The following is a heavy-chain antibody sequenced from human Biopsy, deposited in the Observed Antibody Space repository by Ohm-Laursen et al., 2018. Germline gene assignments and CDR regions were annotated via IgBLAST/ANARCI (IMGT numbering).Heavy chain of an antibody. CDR3: AKDLRNNNWGVEN. V-gene: IGHV3-30*18. J-gene: IGHJ4*02. CDR1: GFSFSSYG. D-gene: IGHD7-27*01. Sequence: SLRLSCTAPGFSFSSYGMHWVRQAPGKGLEWVAVISADGKNKYYIDSVRSLFTISRDNSKNTLYLQMNNLRAEDTAVFYCAKDLRNNNWGVENWGQGTLVTVSS. CDR2: ISADGKNK.